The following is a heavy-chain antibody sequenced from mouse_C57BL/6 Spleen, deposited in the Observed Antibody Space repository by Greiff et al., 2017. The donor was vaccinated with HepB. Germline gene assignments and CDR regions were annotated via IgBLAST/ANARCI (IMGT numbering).Heavy chain of an antibody. J-gene: IGHJ3*01. V-gene: IGHV1-69*01. CDR2: IDPSDSYT. CDR3: ARAGSSYPFAY. CDR1: GYTFTSYW. D-gene: IGHD1-1*01. Sequence: QVHVKQPGAELVMPGASVKLSCKASGYTFTSYWMHWVKQRPGQGLEWIGEIDPSDSYTNYNQKFKGKSTLTVDKSSSTAYMQLSSLTSEDSAVYYCARAGSSYPFAYWGQGTLVTVSA.